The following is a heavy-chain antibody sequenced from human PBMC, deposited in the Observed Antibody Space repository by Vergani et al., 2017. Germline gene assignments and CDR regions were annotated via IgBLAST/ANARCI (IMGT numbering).Heavy chain of an antibody. CDR3: GRDAFKGKPDVVDI. CDR1: GFTFTNYD. V-gene: IGHV3-30*19. J-gene: IGHJ3*02. Sequence: QVQLVESGGGVVQPGRSLRVSCAASGFTFTNYDKHWVRQAPGKGLEWVAVISIDGSITHYADSMKGRVTITRDNSKNTLYLQMTSLRGDDTAIYYYGRDAFKGKPDVVDIWGQGTMVTVSS. CDR2: ISIDGSIT.